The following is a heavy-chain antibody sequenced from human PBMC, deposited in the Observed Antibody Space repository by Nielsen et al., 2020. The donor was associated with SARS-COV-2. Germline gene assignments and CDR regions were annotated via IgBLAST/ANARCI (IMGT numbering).Heavy chain of an antibody. CDR3: AREDRTNWYGVDY. V-gene: IGHV3-30*02. CDR1: GFTFSNYG. Sequence: GESLKISCAASGFTFSNYGMHWVRQAPGKGLEWVAFIRYDGSRQYYADSVKGRFSISRDNSQSTVSLQMDSLRTEDTAVYYCAREDRTNWYGVDYWGQGTLVTVSS. D-gene: IGHD6-13*01. J-gene: IGHJ4*02. CDR2: IRYDGSRQ.